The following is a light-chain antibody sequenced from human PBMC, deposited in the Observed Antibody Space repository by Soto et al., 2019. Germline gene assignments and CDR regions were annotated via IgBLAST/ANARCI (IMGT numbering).Light chain of an antibody. CDR2: GPY. CDR1: QSISSN. V-gene: IGKV3-15*01. J-gene: IGKJ1*01. Sequence: EIVLTQSPATLSVSPGERATLSCGASQSISSNLAWYQQTPGQAPRLIIYGPYTRATGVPARFSGSGSGTEFTLTISRLQSPDLAMYYGQQYTHWPVWSVGQGTKVDIK. CDR3: QQYTHWPVWS.